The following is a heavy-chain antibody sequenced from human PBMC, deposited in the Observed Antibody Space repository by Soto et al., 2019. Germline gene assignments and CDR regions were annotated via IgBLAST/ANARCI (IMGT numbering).Heavy chain of an antibody. J-gene: IGHJ6*03. D-gene: IGHD2-2*01. CDR1: GFTFSSYG. Sequence: QVQLVESGGGVVQPGRSLRLSCAASGFTFSSYGMHWVRQAPGKGLEWVAVIWYDGSNKYYADSVKGRFTISRDNSKNTLYLQMNSLRAEDTAVYYCARDFGCSSTSCYGPYYYYMDVWGKGTTVTVSS. CDR3: ARDFGCSSTSCYGPYYYYMDV. CDR2: IWYDGSNK. V-gene: IGHV3-33*01.